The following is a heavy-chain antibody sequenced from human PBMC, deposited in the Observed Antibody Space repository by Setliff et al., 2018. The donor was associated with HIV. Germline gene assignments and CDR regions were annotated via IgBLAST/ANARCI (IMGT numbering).Heavy chain of an antibody. CDR3: ARRIAAAGNAFDI. J-gene: IGHJ3*02. D-gene: IGHD6-13*01. CDR2: IYPGDSDT. CDR1: GYSFTSYW. V-gene: IGHV5-51*01. Sequence: GESLKISCKGSGYSFTSYWIGWVRQMPGKGLEWMGIIYPGDSDTKYSPSFQGQVTIPADKSISTAYLQWSSLKASDTAMYYCARRIAAAGNAFDIWGQGTMVTV.